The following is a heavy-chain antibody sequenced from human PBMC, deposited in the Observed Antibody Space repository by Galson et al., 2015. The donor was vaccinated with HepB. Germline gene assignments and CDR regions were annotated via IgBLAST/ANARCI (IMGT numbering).Heavy chain of an antibody. CDR3: AHRRWSSSDWYDWFHP. J-gene: IGHJ5*02. V-gene: IGHV2-5*02. D-gene: IGHD3-9*01. CDR2: LFLDDDN. CDR1: GFSLHPPGVG. Sequence: PALGKPTQTLTLPCPLSGFSLHPPGVGGGWVRPPPGKAPGWVANLFLDDDNFYNPPLQGRPPISTDNSQHQGDLTMTNMDPVDTATYYCAHRRWSSSDWYDWFHPWGPGTRVTVSS.